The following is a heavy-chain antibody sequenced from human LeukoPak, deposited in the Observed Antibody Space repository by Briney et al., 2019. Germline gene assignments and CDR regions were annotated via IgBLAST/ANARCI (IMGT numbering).Heavy chain of an antibody. CDR3: ARNDSSGYFDY. Sequence: SETLSLTCAVSDYSISSGNYWGWIRQSPGKGLEWIGSVYHSGSTHYSPSHKSRVTIAVDTSKNQFSLKLSSVTAADTAVYYCARNDSSGYFDYWGQGTLVTVSS. CDR2: VYHSGST. V-gene: IGHV4-38-2*01. D-gene: IGHD3-22*01. J-gene: IGHJ4*02. CDR1: DYSISSGNY.